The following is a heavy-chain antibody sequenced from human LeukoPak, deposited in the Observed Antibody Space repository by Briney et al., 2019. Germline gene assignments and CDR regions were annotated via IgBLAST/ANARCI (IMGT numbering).Heavy chain of an antibody. Sequence: ASVKVSCKASGGTFRSYAISWVRQAPGQGLEWMGGIIPIFGTANYAQKFQGRVTITADESTSTAYMELSSLRSEDTAVYYCARDQYQLLTGAFDYWGQGTLVTVSS. CDR1: GGTFRSYA. D-gene: IGHD2-2*01. CDR2: IIPIFGTA. V-gene: IGHV1-69*13. J-gene: IGHJ4*02. CDR3: ARDQYQLLTGAFDY.